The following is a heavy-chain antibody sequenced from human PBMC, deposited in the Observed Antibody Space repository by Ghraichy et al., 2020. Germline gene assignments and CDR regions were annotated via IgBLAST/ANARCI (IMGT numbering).Heavy chain of an antibody. CDR3: ARIPMATGGFDY. J-gene: IGHJ4*02. V-gene: IGHV4-34*01. CDR1: GGSFSGYY. Sequence: SETLSLTCAVYGGSFSGYYWSWIRQPPGKGLEWIGEINHSGSTNYNPSLKSRVTISVDTSKNQFSLKLSSVTAADTAVYYCARIPMATGGFDYWGQGTLVTVSS. CDR2: INHSGST. D-gene: IGHD5-24*01.